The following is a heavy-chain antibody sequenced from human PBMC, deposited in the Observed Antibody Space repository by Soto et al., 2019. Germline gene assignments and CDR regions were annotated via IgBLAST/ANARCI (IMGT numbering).Heavy chain of an antibody. J-gene: IGHJ4*02. CDR1: GGSISSGGYY. V-gene: IGHV4-31*03. CDR2: IYYSGST. D-gene: IGHD3-16*02. Sequence: PSETLSLTCTVSGGSISSGGYYWSWIRQHPGKGLEWIGYIYYSGSTYYNPSLKSRVTISVDTSKNQFSLKLSSVTAADTAVYYCARTVIGLLDYWGQGTLVTVSS. CDR3: ARTVIGLLDY.